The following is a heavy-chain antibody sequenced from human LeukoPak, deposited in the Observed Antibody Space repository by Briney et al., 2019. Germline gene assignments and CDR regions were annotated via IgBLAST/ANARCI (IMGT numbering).Heavy chain of an antibody. CDR3: AMPHSSGCYGGFDI. Sequence: AETLSLTCTVSGGSISSYYWSWVRQPPGEGLEWVGSIFYSGSTDYTASLKSRAATSIHTSKNQVTLKMTSVTAADSGVYYCAMPHSSGCYGGFDIWGQGTMVTVSS. V-gene: IGHV4-59*12. CDR1: GGSISSYY. J-gene: IGHJ3*02. D-gene: IGHD6-19*01. CDR2: IFYSGST.